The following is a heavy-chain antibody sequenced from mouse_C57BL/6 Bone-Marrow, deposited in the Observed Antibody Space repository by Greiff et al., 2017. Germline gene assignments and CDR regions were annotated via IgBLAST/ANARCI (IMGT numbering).Heavy chain of an antibody. CDR3: AREGYYGSSPYWYFDV. CDR1: GYAFSSSW. J-gene: IGHJ1*03. Sequence: VQLQQSGPELVKPGASVKISCKASGYAFSSSWMNWVKPRPGKGLEWIGRIYPGDGDTNYNGKFKGKATLTADKSSSTAYMQLSSLTSEDSAVYFCAREGYYGSSPYWYFDVWGTGTTVTVSS. CDR2: IYPGDGDT. D-gene: IGHD1-1*01. V-gene: IGHV1-82*01.